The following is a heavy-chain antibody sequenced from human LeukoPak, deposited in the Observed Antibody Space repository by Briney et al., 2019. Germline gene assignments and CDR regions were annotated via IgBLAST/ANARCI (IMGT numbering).Heavy chain of an antibody. CDR3: ARVRGSYNYVFDY. J-gene: IGHJ4*02. Sequence: GGSLRLSCTASGFTFSGYWMNWVRQAPGKGLEWMATIKQDGSDQYYVDSVKGRFTISRDNSKNSLYLQMNSPRAEDTAVYYCARVRGSYNYVFDYWGQGTLVTVSS. CDR1: GFTFSGYW. D-gene: IGHD3-16*01. V-gene: IGHV3-7*05. CDR2: IKQDGSDQ.